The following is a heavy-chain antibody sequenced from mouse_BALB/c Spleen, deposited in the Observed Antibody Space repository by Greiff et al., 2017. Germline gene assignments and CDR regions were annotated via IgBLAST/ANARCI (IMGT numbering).Heavy chain of an antibody. J-gene: IGHJ2*01. CDR2: INPYNDGT. CDR1: GYTFTSYV. CDR3: ARSGGNFGYYFDY. Sequence: VQLKQSGPELVKPGASVKMSCKASGYTFTSYVMHWVKQKPGQGLEWIGYINPYNDGTKYNEKFKGKATLTSDKSSSTAYMELSSLTSEDSAVYYCARSGGNFGYYFDYWGQGTTLTVSS. V-gene: IGHV1-14*01. D-gene: IGHD2-1*01.